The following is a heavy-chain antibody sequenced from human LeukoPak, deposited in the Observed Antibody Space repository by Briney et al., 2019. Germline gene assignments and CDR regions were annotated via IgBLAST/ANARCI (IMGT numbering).Heavy chain of an antibody. D-gene: IGHD5-24*01. CDR2: IIPIFGTA. CDR3: AILGGRWLQRDY. Sequence: SVKVSCKASGGTFSSYAISWVRQAPGQGLEWMGGIIPIFGTANYAQKLQGRVTITADESTSTAYMELSSLRSEDTAVYYCAILGGRWLQRDYWGQGTLVTVSS. CDR1: GGTFSSYA. V-gene: IGHV1-69*13. J-gene: IGHJ4*02.